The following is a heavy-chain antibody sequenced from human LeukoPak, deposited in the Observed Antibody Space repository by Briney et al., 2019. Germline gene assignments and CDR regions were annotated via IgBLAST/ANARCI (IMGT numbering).Heavy chain of an antibody. Sequence: PSETLSLTCTVSGGSISTYYWSWIRQPPGKGLEWIGYIYYSGSTNYNTSLKSRVTISVDTSKNQFSLKLSSVTAADTAMYYCARTQKYCSGGSCYDQFDYWGQGTLVTVSS. CDR3: ARTQKYCSGGSCYDQFDY. CDR1: GGSISTYY. D-gene: IGHD2-15*01. V-gene: IGHV4-59*01. CDR2: IYYSGST. J-gene: IGHJ4*02.